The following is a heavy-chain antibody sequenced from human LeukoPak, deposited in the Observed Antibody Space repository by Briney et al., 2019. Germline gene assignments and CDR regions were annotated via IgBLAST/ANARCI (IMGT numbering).Heavy chain of an antibody. CDR1: GFTFSSYA. CDR2: ISGSGGST. Sequence: GGSLRLSCAASGFTFSSYAMNWVHQAPGKGLEWVSGISGSGGSTYYADSVKGWFTISRDNSKNTLYLQMNSLRAEDTAVYYCAKDQSVVVVAATGFDCWGQGTMVTVSS. CDR3: AKDQSVVVVAATGFDC. V-gene: IGHV3-23*01. D-gene: IGHD2-15*01. J-gene: IGHJ4*02.